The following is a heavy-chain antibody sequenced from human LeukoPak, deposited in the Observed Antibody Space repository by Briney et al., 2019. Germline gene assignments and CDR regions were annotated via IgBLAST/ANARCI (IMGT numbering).Heavy chain of an antibody. CDR1: GGSFSGYY. Sequence: PSETLSLTCAVYGGSFSGYYWSWIRQPPGKGLEWIGSIYHSGSTYYNPSLKSRVTISVDTSKNQFSLKLSSVTAADTAVYYCAREAFSSGYYDDYWGQGTLVTVSS. J-gene: IGHJ4*02. D-gene: IGHD3-22*01. CDR3: AREAFSSGYYDDY. V-gene: IGHV4-34*01. CDR2: IYHSGST.